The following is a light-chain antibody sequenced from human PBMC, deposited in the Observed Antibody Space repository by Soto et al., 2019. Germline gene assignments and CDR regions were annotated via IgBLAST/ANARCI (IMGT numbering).Light chain of an antibody. J-gene: IGLJ1*01. V-gene: IGLV2-14*01. CDR1: SSDVGGYNY. CDR2: EVS. CDR3: SSYTRFSSRV. Sequence: QSALTQPASVSGSPGQSITISCTGTSSDVGGYNYVSWYQQHTGKAPKLMIYEVSNRPSGVSNRFSGSKSGNTASLTISGLQAEDEADYYCSSYTRFSSRVFGTGTKLTVL.